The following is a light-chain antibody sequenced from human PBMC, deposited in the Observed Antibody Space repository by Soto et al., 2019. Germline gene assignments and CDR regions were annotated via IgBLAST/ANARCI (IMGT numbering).Light chain of an antibody. CDR2: DVS. J-gene: IGLJ2*01. CDR3: SSYTSSSTVI. V-gene: IGLV2-14*01. CDR1: SNDVGGYNY. Sequence: QSALTQPASVSGSPGQSITISCTGTSNDVGGYNYVSWYQKHPGKAPKLMIYDVSNRPSGVSDRFSGSKSGNTASLTISGLQAEDETDYYCSSYTSSSTVIFGGGTKVTVL.